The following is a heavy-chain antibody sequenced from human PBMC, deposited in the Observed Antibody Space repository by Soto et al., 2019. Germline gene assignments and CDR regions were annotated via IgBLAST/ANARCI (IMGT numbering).Heavy chain of an antibody. Sequence: GGSLRLSCAASGFTFSSYWMHWVRQAPGQGLVWVSRINSDGSSTSYADSVKGRFTISRDNDKNTLYLQINSVRAEDTAVYYCARDRATVATVYYYGMDVSGQGTTVTVSS. CDR1: GFTFSSYW. D-gene: IGHD4-4*01. V-gene: IGHV3-74*01. J-gene: IGHJ6*02. CDR2: INSDGSST. CDR3: ARDRATVATVYYYGMDV.